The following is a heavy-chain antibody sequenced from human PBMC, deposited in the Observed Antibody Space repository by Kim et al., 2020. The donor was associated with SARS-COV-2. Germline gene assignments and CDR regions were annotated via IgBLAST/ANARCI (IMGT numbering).Heavy chain of an antibody. D-gene: IGHD3-3*01. CDR2: IYYSGST. J-gene: IGHJ4*02. V-gene: IGHV4-39*01. CDR1: GGSISSSSYY. Sequence: SETLSLTCTVSGGSISSSSYYWGWIRQPPGKGLEWIGSIYYSGSTYYNPSLKSRVTISVDTSKNQFSLKLSSVTAADTAVYYCARHYDFWSGKLEQEVSMGDYWGQGTLVTVSS. CDR3: ARHYDFWSGKLEQEVSMGDY.